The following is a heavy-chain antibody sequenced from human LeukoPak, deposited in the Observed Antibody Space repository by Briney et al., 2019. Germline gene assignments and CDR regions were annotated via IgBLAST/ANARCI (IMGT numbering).Heavy chain of an antibody. J-gene: IGHJ6*03. D-gene: IGHD1-20*01. V-gene: IGHV4-34*01. CDR1: GGSLSGYY. CDR3: ARGLRYNWNPEFPLSYYYYMDV. Sequence: PSETLSLTCAVYGGSLSGYYWSWIRQPPGKGLEWIGEINHSGSTNYNPSLKSRVTISVDTSKNQFSLKLSSVTAADTAVYYCARGLRYNWNPEFPLSYYYYMDVWGKGTTVTVSS. CDR2: INHSGST.